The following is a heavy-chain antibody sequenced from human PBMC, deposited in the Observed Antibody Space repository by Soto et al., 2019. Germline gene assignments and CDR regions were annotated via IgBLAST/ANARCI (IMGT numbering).Heavy chain of an antibody. V-gene: IGHV2-5*02. CDR2: IYWDDDK. CDR1: GFSLSTSGVG. CDR3: AHGTLTMVRDKYYYYGMDV. J-gene: IGHJ6*02. Sequence: SGPTLVNPTQTLTLTCTFSGFSLSTSGVGVGWIRQPPGKALEWLALIYWDDDKRYSPSLKSRLTISKDTSKNQVALTMTNMDPVDTATYYCAHGTLTMVRDKYYYYGMDVWGQGTTVTVSS. D-gene: IGHD3-10*01.